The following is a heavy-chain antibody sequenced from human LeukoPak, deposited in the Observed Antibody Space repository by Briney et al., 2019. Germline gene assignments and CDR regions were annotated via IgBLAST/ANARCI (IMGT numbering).Heavy chain of an antibody. CDR1: GFTFSSYA. V-gene: IGHV3-23*01. J-gene: IGHJ3*02. D-gene: IGHD2/OR15-2a*01. CDR3: ARGILGGAFDI. Sequence: PGGSLRLSCAASGFTFSSYAMSWVRQAPGKGLEWVSVLSGSGDSAHYADSVKGRFTISRDNSKNTLYLQMNSLRAEDTAIYYCARGILGGAFDIWGQGTMVTVSS. CDR2: LSGSGDSA.